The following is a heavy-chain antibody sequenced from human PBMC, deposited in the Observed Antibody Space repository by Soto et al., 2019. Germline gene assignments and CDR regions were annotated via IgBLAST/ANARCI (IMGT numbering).Heavy chain of an antibody. CDR2: TYYRSKWYN. CDR1: GDSVSINSAA. J-gene: IGHJ6*04. Sequence: PSPTLARTCAVSGDSVSINSAAWNWIRQSPSRGLEWLGRTYYRSKWYNDYAVSVKSRITINPDTSKNQFSLQLNSVTPEDTAVYYCARSWYHEYGKMDVWGKGTTVTVSS. CDR3: ARSWYHEYGKMDV. V-gene: IGHV6-1*01. D-gene: IGHD4-17*01.